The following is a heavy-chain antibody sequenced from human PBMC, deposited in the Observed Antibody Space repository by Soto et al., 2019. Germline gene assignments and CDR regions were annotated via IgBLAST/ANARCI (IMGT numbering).Heavy chain of an antibody. V-gene: IGHV4-61*08. J-gene: IGHJ5*02. D-gene: IGHD1-26*01. Sequence: SETLSLTCTVSGGSISSGGYYWSWIRQHPGKGLEWIGYIYYSGSTNYNPSLKSRVTISVDTSKNQFSLKLSSVTAADTAVYYCARELSGSPLWFDPWGQGTLVTVSS. CDR2: IYYSGST. CDR1: GGSISSGGYY. CDR3: ARELSGSPLWFDP.